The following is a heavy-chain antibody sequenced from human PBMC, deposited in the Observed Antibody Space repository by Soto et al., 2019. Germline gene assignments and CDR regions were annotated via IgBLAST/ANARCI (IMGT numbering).Heavy chain of an antibody. CDR2: IYPGDSDT. V-gene: IGHV5-51*01. CDR1: GYSFTSYW. Sequence: GESLKISCKGSGYSFTSYWIGWVRQMPGKGLEWMGIIYPGDSDTRYSPSFQGQVTISADKSISTAYLQWSSLKASDTAMYYCARLPDIVVVPAVIRGFDPWGQGTLVTVSS. D-gene: IGHD2-2*02. CDR3: ARLPDIVVVPAVIRGFDP. J-gene: IGHJ5*02.